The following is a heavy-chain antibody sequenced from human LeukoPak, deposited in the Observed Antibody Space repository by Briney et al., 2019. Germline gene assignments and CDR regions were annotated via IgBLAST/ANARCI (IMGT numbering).Heavy chain of an antibody. Sequence: GGSLRLSCAASGFTFITYWMHWVRQAPGKGLVWGSSINSDGSTTTYADSVKGRFTISRDNAKNMVYLQMNSLRAEDTAVYYCARAFGSGSQVINYFDFWGQGTLVTVSS. D-gene: IGHD3-10*01. J-gene: IGHJ4*02. CDR2: INSDGSTT. V-gene: IGHV3-74*01. CDR3: ARAFGSGSQVINYFDF. CDR1: GFTFITYW.